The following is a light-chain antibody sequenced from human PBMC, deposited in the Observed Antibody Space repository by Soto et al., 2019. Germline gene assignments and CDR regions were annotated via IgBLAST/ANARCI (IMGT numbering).Light chain of an antibody. CDR1: QSVSRY. J-gene: IGKJ1*01. CDR3: QQRSNWPPTWT. V-gene: IGKV3-11*01. CDR2: DAS. Sequence: EIVLTQSPATLSLSPGERATLSCRASQSVSRYLAWYQHKPGQAPRLLIYDASKRATGIPARFSGSGSGTDFTLTINSLEPEDFAVYYCQQRSNWPPTWTFGQGTRVEIK.